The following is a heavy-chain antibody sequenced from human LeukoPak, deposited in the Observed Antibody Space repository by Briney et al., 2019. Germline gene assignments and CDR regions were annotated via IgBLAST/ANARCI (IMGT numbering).Heavy chain of an antibody. V-gene: IGHV4-59*04. Sequence: SETLSLTCTVSGGSISSYYWSWIRQPPGKGLEWIGYIYYSGSTYYNPSLKSRVTISVDTSKNQFSLKLSSVTAADTAVYYCARHFGLDIVVVVAAIPHSDWFDPWGQGTLVTVSS. J-gene: IGHJ5*02. D-gene: IGHD2-15*01. CDR3: ARHFGLDIVVVVAAIPHSDWFDP. CDR1: GGSISSYY. CDR2: IYYSGST.